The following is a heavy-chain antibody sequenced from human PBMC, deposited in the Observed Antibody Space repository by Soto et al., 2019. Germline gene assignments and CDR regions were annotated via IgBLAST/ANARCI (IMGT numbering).Heavy chain of an antibody. Sequence: EVQLLESGGGLVQPGGSLRVSCAASGFTFSNYALTWVRQAPGKGLEWVSVISATGGSTYYSDSVKGRFTVSRDNSKNTLYLQMNSLRADDTAVYFCAKVQVYYGGQGLYCFDNWGQGTLVTVSS. D-gene: IGHD4-17*01. V-gene: IGHV3-23*01. J-gene: IGHJ4*02. CDR2: ISATGGST. CDR3: AKVQVYYGGQGLYCFDN. CDR1: GFTFSNYA.